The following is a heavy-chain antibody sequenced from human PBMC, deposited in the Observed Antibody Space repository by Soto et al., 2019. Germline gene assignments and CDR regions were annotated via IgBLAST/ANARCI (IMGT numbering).Heavy chain of an antibody. Sequence: QVQLVQSGAEVKKPGSSVKVSCKASGGTFSSYTISWVRQAPGQGLEWMGRIIPILGIANYAQKFQGRVTITADKSPSTAYMELSTLRSKDTAVYYCAGGDGYSSSWPPVTFDYWGQGTLVTVSS. CDR3: AGGDGYSSSWPPVTFDY. J-gene: IGHJ4*02. CDR2: IIPILGIA. V-gene: IGHV1-69*02. D-gene: IGHD6-13*01. CDR1: GGTFSSYT.